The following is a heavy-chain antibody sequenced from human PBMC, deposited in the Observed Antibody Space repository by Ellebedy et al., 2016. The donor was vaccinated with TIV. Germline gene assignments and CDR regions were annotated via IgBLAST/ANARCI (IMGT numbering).Heavy chain of an antibody. J-gene: IGHJ4*02. CDR2: IKQDGSEK. Sequence: GESLKISCAASGFTFSSYWMSWVRQAPGKGLEWVANIKQDGSEKYYVDSVKGRFTISRDNAKNSLYLQMNSLRAEDTAVYYCAREKRAGEVFDYWGQGTLVTVSS. D-gene: IGHD7-27*01. V-gene: IGHV3-7*03. CDR1: GFTFSSYW. CDR3: AREKRAGEVFDY.